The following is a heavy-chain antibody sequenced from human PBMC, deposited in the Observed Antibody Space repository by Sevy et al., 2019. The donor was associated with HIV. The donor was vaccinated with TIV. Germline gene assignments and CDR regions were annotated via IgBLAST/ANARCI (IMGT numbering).Heavy chain of an antibody. Sequence: GGSLRLSCAASGFTFSDYEMNWVRQAPGKGLEWVSYISGGSNTIYYANSVRGRFTISRDNAKNSLYLQMNSLRAEDTAVYYCARDLVGSGPAFDYWGQGSLVTVSS. D-gene: IGHD2-2*03. V-gene: IGHV3-48*03. CDR1: GFTFSDYE. J-gene: IGHJ4*02. CDR3: ARDLVGSGPAFDY. CDR2: ISGGSNTI.